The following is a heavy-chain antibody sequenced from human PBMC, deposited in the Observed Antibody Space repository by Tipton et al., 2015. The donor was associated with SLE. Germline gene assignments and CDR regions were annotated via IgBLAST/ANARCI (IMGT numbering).Heavy chain of an antibody. D-gene: IGHD2-21*01. J-gene: IGHJ6*02. Sequence: SLRLSCAASGFTFADYAMHWVRQTPGKGLEWVSGITWNSDSIGYADSVKGRFIISRDNAKNSLYLQMNGLRVEDTAVYYCARWGEELYCGNDCSYGMDVWGQGTTVTVSS. CDR1: GFTFADYA. CDR2: ITWNSDSI. CDR3: ARWGEELYCGNDCSYGMDV. V-gene: IGHV3-9*01.